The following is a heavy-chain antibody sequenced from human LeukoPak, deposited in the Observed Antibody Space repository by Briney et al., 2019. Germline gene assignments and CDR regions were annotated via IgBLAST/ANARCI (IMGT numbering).Heavy chain of an antibody. CDR2: INPSGGAT. J-gene: IGHJ6*02. Sequence: ASVKVSCKASGYMFTRNYMHWVRQAPGQGLEWMGIINPSGGATRTAHDFQGRVIMTGDTVTSTIYMELSSLRSEDTAVYYCARARDSGTTYGMDVWGQGTTVFVSS. D-gene: IGHD1-26*01. V-gene: IGHV1-46*01. CDR1: GYMFTRNY. CDR3: ARARDSGTTYGMDV.